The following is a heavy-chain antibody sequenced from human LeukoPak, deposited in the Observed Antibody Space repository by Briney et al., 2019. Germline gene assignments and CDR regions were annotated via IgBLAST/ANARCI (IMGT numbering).Heavy chain of an antibody. V-gene: IGHV4-31*03. D-gene: IGHD3-10*01. J-gene: IGHJ5*02. Sequence: SETLSLTCTVSGGSISSGGYYWSWIRQHPGKGLEWIGYIYYSGSTYYNPSLKSRVTISVDTSKNQFSLKLTSVTAADTAVYYCASYGSGSYRFDPWGQGTLVTVSS. CDR1: GGSISSGGYY. CDR3: ASYGSGSYRFDP. CDR2: IYYSGST.